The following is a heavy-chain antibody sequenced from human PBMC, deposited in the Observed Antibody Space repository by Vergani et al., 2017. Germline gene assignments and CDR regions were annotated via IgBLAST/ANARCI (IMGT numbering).Heavy chain of an antibody. Sequence: QVQLVQSGAEVKKPGSSVKVSCKASGGTFSSYAISWVRQAPGQGLEWMGGIIPIFGTANYAQKFQGRVPITADESTSTAYMELSSLISEDTAVYYSARTAIFWSGYLHYYYMDVWGKGTTVTVSS. V-gene: IGHV1-69*01. CDR3: ARTAIFWSGYLHYYYMDV. CDR1: GGTFSSYA. D-gene: IGHD3-3*01. J-gene: IGHJ6*03. CDR2: IIPIFGTA.